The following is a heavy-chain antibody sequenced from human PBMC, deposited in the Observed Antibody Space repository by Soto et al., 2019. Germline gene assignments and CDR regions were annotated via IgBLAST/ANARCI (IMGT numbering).Heavy chain of an antibody. CDR3: LITLVRGVGVDY. CDR1: GFTFGGYA. CDR2: ISWNRGSI. Sequence: GGSLRLSCAASGFTFGGYAMHWVRQAPGKGLEWVSGISWNRGSIGYADSVKGRFTISRDNAKNSLYLQMNSLRAEDTALYYCLITLVRGVGVDYWGQGTLVTVSS. J-gene: IGHJ4*02. V-gene: IGHV3-9*01. D-gene: IGHD3-10*01.